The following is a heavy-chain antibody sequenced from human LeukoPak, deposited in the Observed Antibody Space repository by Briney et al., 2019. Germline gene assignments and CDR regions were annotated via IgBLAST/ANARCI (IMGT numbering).Heavy chain of an antibody. CDR1: GLSFRSYG. Sequence: QPGGSLRLSCAPSGLSFRSYGMHWVRQAPGKGLEWLAFIRYDGSNKYYADSVKGRFTISRDNSKNTLYLQMNSLRAEDTAVYYCAKDKWFGEYYYMDVWGKGTTVTISS. D-gene: IGHD3-10*01. CDR2: IRYDGSNK. V-gene: IGHV3-30*02. CDR3: AKDKWFGEYYYMDV. J-gene: IGHJ6*03.